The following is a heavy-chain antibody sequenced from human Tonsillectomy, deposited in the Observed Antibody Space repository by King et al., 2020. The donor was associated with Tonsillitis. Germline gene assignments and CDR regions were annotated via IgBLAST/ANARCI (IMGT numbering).Heavy chain of an antibody. CDR3: ARGGYSYGPDY. J-gene: IGHJ4*02. CDR1: GFTFISYS. D-gene: IGHD5-18*01. V-gene: IGHV3-21*01. CDR2: ISSSSSYI. Sequence: VQLVQSGGGLVKPGGSLRLSCAASGFTFISYSMNWVRQAPGKGLEWVSSISSSSSYIYYADSVKGRVTISRDNAKNSLYLQMNSLRAEDTAVYYCARGGYSYGPDYWGQGTLVTVSS.